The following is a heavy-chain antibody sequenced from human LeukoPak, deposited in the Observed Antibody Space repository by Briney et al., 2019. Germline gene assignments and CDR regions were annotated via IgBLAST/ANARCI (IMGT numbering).Heavy chain of an antibody. CDR1: GYTFTDYY. J-gene: IGHJ5*02. D-gene: IGHD4-17*01. V-gene: IGHV1-2*02. Sequence: ASVKVSCKASGYTFTDYYIHWVRQAPGQGLEWMGWINPNSGGTNYAQKFQGRITMTRDTSISTAYMELSRLRSDDTAVYYCARVGYGDYGYWFDPWGQGTLVTVSS. CDR2: INPNSGGT. CDR3: ARVGYGDYGYWFDP.